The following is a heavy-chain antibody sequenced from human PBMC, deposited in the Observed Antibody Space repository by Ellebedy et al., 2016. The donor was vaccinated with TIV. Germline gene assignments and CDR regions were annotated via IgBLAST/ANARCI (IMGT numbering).Heavy chain of an antibody. D-gene: IGHD4-17*01. V-gene: IGHV4-34*01. CDR2: INHSGST. J-gene: IGHJ4*02. Sequence: MPSETLSLTCAVYGGSFSGYYWSWIRQPPGKGLEWIGEINHSGSTYYNPSLKSRVTISVDRSKNQFSLKLSSVTAADTAVYYCARGATVTTRGGNYFDYWGQGTLVTVSS. CDR1: GGSFSGYY. CDR3: ARGATVTTRGGNYFDY.